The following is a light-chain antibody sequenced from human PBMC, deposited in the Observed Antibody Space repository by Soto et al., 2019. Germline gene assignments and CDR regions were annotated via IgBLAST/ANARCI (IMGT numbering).Light chain of an antibody. V-gene: IGLV1-40*01. CDR3: QSYDSSRVV. CDR2: GNS. Sequence: QSVLTQPPSVSGAPGQRVTISCTGSSSNIGAGYDVHWYQQLPRTAPKLLIYGNSNRPSGVPDRFSGSKSGTSASLAITGLQAEDEADYYCQSYDSSRVVFGGGTKVTVL. CDR1: SSNIGAGYD. J-gene: IGLJ2*01.